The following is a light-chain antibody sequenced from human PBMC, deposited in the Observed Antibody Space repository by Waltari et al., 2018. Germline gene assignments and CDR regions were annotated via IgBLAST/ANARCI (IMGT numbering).Light chain of an antibody. Sequence: QSVLTQPPSASGTPGQRVTIPCSGSSSNIGSNYVYWYQQRPGTAPKLLIYRNYQRPSGVPDRFSGSKSGTSASLAISGLRSEDEADYYCAAWDDSLSGGVFGGGTKLTVL. J-gene: IGLJ2*01. CDR2: RNY. V-gene: IGLV1-47*01. CDR1: SSNIGSNY. CDR3: AAWDDSLSGGV.